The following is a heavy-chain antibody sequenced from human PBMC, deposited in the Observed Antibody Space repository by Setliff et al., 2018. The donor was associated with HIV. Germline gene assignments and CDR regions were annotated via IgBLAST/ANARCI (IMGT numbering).Heavy chain of an antibody. D-gene: IGHD4-17*01. J-gene: IGHJ3*01. CDR2: IYFTGSS. CDR1: GGSISTYY. Sequence: PSETLSLTCTVYGGSISTYYWSWIRQPPGKGLEWIGSIYFTGSSDNNPSLKSRVTLSVDTSKHQFSLKLSSVTAADTAVYYCARVQMAYAAFDVWGQGTMVT. CDR3: ARVQMAYAAFDV. V-gene: IGHV4-59*12.